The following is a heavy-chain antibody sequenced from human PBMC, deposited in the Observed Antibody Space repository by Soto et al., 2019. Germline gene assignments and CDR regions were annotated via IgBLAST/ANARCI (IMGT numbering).Heavy chain of an antibody. D-gene: IGHD5-12*01. J-gene: IGHJ4*02. Sequence: QLQLQESGPGLVKPSETLSLTCTVSGGSISSSSYYWGWIRQPPGKGLEWIGSIYYSGSTYYNPSLSRRVTLSVDTSTHQFSLTLSSVTAADTAVYYCARLHPEMATIRYPYYFDYWGQGTLVTVSS. V-gene: IGHV4-39*01. CDR2: IYYSGST. CDR1: GGSISSSSYY. CDR3: ARLHPEMATIRYPYYFDY.